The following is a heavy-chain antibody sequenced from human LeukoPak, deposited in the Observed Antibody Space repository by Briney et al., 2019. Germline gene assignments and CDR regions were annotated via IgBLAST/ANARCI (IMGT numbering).Heavy chain of an antibody. V-gene: IGHV4-34*01. CDR1: GGSISSYY. CDR2: INHSGST. J-gene: IGHJ4*02. CDR3: ASYWSSGSYDY. Sequence: SETLSLTCTVSGGSISSYYWSWIRQPPGKGLEWIGEINHSGSTNYNPSLKSRVTISVDTSKNQFSLKLSSVTAADTAVYYCASYWSSGSYDYWGQGTLVAVSS. D-gene: IGHD1-26*01.